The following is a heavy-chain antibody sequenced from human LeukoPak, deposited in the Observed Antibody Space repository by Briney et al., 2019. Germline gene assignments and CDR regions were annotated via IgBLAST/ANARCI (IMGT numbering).Heavy chain of an antibody. D-gene: IGHD3-16*02. V-gene: IGHV4-59*08. CDR3: ARIVRQDGGYLDL. Sequence: SETLSLTCTVSAGSISAYYWTWIRQPPGKGLEWIGYTSDSGSSNYKSSLESRVSMSVDTSKRQFSLTLTSVTAADTAVYYCARIVRQDGGYLDLWGRGSLVTVSS. CDR2: TSDSGSS. J-gene: IGHJ2*01. CDR1: AGSISAYY.